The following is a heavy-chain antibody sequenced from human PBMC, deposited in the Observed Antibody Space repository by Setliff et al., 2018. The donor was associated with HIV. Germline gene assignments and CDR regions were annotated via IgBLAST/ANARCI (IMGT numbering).Heavy chain of an antibody. Sequence: KLRETLSLTCRVSGMPISGYYWSWIRQSPGKGLEWIGYIYYTGTTSYNPSLKSRVTIQVDTSNNRFSLNLRSATVADTAVYFCARDHELGAFDLWGQGTMVTVSS. D-gene: IGHD1-26*01. J-gene: IGHJ3*01. V-gene: IGHV4-59*01. CDR3: ARDHELGAFDL. CDR1: GMPISGYY. CDR2: IYYTGTT.